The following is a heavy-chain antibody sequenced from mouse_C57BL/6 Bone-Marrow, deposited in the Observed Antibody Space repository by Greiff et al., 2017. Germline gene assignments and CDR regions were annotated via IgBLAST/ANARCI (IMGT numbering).Heavy chain of an antibody. CDR3: ARSGRFYYYSMDY. CDR2: IYPGDGDT. D-gene: IGHD3-1*01. CDR1: GYAFSSYW. J-gene: IGHJ4*01. V-gene: IGHV1-80*01. Sequence: QVQLQQSGAELVKPGASVKISCKASGYAFSSYWMNWVKQRPGKGLEWIGQIYPGDGDTNYNGKFKGKATLTADKSSSTAYMQLSSLTSEDSAVYFGARSGRFYYYSMDYWGQGTSVTVSS.